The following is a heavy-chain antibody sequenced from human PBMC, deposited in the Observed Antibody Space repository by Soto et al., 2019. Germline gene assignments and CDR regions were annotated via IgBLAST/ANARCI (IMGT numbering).Heavy chain of an antibody. CDR3: AREPGYLVGKSFDY. V-gene: IGHV4-38-2*02. J-gene: IGHJ4*02. CDR2: IYQSGTT. CDR1: GYC. D-gene: IGHD6-13*01. Sequence: GYCWALIRKDPEKGLEWIGSIYQSGTTNYNPSLKSRVTMSVDTSKNQFSLELTSVTAADTAFYYCAREPGYLVGKSFDYWGQGTLVTVSS.